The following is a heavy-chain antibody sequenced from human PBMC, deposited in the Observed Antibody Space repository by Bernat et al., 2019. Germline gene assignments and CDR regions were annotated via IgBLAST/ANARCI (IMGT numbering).Heavy chain of an antibody. J-gene: IGHJ4*02. D-gene: IGHD3-9*01. Sequence: QVQLQESGPGLVKPSETLSLTCTVPGGSISSYYWNWIRQPPGKGLEWIGYIYYTGSTNYNPSLKSRVTISVDTSKNQFSLELRSVTAADTAVYYCARCGGLRYFDWLLSGFDYWGQGTLATVSS. V-gene: IGHV4-59*08. CDR2: IYYTGST. CDR3: ARCGGLRYFDWLLSGFDY. CDR1: GGSISSYY.